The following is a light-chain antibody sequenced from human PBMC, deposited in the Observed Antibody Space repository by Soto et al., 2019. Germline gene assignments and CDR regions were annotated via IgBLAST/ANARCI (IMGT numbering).Light chain of an antibody. CDR1: QSISSW. V-gene: IGKV1-5*01. CDR3: QQYNSYSST. J-gene: IGKJ1*01. Sequence: DIQMTQSPSTLSSSVGDRFTITVLASQSISSWLAWYQQKPGKAPKLLIYDASSLESGVPSRFSGSGSGTEFTLTISSLQPDDFATYYCQQYNSYSSTFGQGTKVDIK. CDR2: DAS.